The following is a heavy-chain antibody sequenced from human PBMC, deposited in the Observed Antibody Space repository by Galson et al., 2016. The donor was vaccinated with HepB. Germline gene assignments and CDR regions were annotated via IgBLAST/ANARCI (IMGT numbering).Heavy chain of an antibody. CDR3: ARDEGREGGFGP. Sequence: SETLSLTCTVSGGSISDSRWSWIRQTPGKGLEWVGYIHYTGGTHYHPPLKSRVTISFDTSKNQVSLKLTSVTASDTAVYFCARDEGREGGFGPWGQGTLVTVSS. CDR2: IHYTGGT. V-gene: IGHV4-59*01. D-gene: IGHD1-26*01. CDR1: GGSISDSR. J-gene: IGHJ5*02.